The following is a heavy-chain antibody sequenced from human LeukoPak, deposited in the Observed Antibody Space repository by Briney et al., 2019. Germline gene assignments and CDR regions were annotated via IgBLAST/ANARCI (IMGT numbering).Heavy chain of an antibody. CDR3: AKDRSGLLDAFDI. V-gene: IGHV3-21*01. CDR2: VSTGSNYI. J-gene: IGHJ3*02. CDR1: GGSFSGYY. D-gene: IGHD2-21*02. Sequence: ETLSLTCAVYGGSFSGYYWSWIRQPPGKGLEWVSSVSTGSNYIYYADSVKGRFTISRDNDKNSLYLQMNSLRVEDTAVYYCAKDRSGLLDAFDIWGQGTMVTVSS.